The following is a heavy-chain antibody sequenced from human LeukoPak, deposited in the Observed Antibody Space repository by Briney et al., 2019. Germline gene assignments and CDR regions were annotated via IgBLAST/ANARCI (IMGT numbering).Heavy chain of an antibody. Sequence: GSLRLSCAASGFTFSTYSMNWVRQAPGKGLEGVSSISGSSSYIYYADSVRGRFTISRDNAKNSLYLQMNSLRAEDTAVYYCARGQSYGWFDPWGQGTLVTVSS. CDR2: ISGSSSYI. CDR3: ARGQSYGWFDP. D-gene: IGHD5-18*01. J-gene: IGHJ5*02. CDR1: GFTFSTYS. V-gene: IGHV3-21*01.